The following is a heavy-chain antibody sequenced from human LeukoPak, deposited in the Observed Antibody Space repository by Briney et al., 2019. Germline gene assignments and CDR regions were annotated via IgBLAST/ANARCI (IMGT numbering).Heavy chain of an antibody. D-gene: IGHD1-26*01. CDR3: AKQSGCYAGYFDY. CDR2: ISSSSSTI. J-gene: IGHJ4*02. V-gene: IGHV3-48*01. Sequence: PGGSLRLSCAASGFTFSSYSMNWVRQAPGKGLEWVSYISSSSSTIYYADSVKGRFTISRDNAKNSLYLQMNSLRAEDTAVYYCAKQSGCYAGYFDYWGQGTLVTVSS. CDR1: GFTFSSYS.